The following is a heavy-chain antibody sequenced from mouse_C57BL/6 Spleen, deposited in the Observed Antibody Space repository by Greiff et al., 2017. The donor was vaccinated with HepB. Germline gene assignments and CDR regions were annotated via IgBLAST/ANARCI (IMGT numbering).Heavy chain of an antibody. CDR3: ARRGETLDY. J-gene: IGHJ2*01. CDR2: IDPSDSYT. CDR1: GYTFTSYW. Sequence: VQLQQPGAELVKPGASVKLSCKASGYTFTSYWMQWVKQRPGQGLEWIGEIDPSDSYTNYNQKFKGKATLTVDTSSSPAYMQLSSLTSEDSAVYYCARRGETLDYWGQGTTLTVSS. V-gene: IGHV1-50*01.